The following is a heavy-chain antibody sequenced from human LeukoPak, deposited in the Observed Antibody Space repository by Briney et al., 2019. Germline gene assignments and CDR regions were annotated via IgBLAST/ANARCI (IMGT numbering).Heavy chain of an antibody. CDR2: IYYSKNT. Sequence: PSEALSLTCTISGGSISSSSAYWGWIRQPPGKGLEWIGSIYYSKNTYYNPSLKSRVTISAGTSKNQFSLTLGSVSATDTAVYYCVSPRRFSYGYFDYWGQGTLVTVSS. D-gene: IGHD5-18*01. CDR3: VSPRRFSYGYFDY. J-gene: IGHJ4*02. V-gene: IGHV4-39*01. CDR1: GGSISSSSAY.